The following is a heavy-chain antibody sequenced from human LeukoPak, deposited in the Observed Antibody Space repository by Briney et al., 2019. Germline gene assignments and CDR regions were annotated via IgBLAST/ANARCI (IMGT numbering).Heavy chain of an antibody. CDR2: FDPEDGET. Sequence: ASVKVSCKVSGYGFTELSMHWVRQAPGKGLEWMGGFDPEDGETIYAQKFQGRVTMTEDTSTDTAYMELSSLRSEDTAVYYCATDRGVAAAGTYYYYMDVWGKGTTVTVSS. CDR1: GYGFTELS. V-gene: IGHV1-24*01. CDR3: ATDRGVAAAGTYYYYMDV. D-gene: IGHD6-13*01. J-gene: IGHJ6*03.